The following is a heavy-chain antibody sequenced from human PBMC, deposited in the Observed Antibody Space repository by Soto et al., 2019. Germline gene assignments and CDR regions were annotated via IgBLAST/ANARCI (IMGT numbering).Heavy chain of an antibody. CDR3: ARDRYYDSSGYPANTFYGMDV. CDR2: IIPIFGTA. Sequence: ASVKVSCKASGGTFSSYAISWVRQAPGQGLEWMGGIIPIFGTANYAQKFQGRVTITADESTSTAYMELSSLRSEDAAVYYCARDRYYDSSGYPANTFYGMDVWGQGTTVTVSS. V-gene: IGHV1-69*13. J-gene: IGHJ6*02. CDR1: GGTFSSYA. D-gene: IGHD3-22*01.